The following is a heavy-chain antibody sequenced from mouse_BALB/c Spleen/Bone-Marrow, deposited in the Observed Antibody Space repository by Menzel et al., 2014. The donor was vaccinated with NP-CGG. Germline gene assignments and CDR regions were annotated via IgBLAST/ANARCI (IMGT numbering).Heavy chain of an antibody. V-gene: IGHV2-2*02. D-gene: IGHD2-4*01. CDR2: ILSGGSS. CDR3: ARNYDYDAYHFDY. Sequence: VQLQESGPGLVQPSQSLSITCTVSGFSLTTYGIHWIRQSPGKGLEWLGVILSGGSSDYNAAFISRVSINKDNSKSQVFFKMNSLQANDTAIYYCARNYDYDAYHFDYWGQGTFITVSS. CDR1: GFSLTTYG. J-gene: IGHJ2*02.